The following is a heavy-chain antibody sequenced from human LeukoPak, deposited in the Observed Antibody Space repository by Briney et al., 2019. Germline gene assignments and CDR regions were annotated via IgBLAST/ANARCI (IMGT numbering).Heavy chain of an antibody. CDR3: ARDGSHNWGLFDY. Sequence: SETLSLTCTVSGGSISGSSYCWGWIRQAPGKGPEWIGSHYYTGRICDNPSLNGRVTISLDTSKNQFSLKLNSMTAAGTAVYFCARDGSHNWGLFDYWGRGTLVTVSS. V-gene: IGHV4-39*07. J-gene: IGHJ4*02. D-gene: IGHD1-1*01. CDR2: HYYTGRI. CDR1: GGSISGSSYC.